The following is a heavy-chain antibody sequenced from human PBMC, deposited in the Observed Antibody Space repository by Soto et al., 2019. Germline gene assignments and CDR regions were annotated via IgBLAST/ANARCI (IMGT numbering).Heavy chain of an antibody. V-gene: IGHV2-5*02. CDR3: ARRRDGYNDFDY. CDR2: IYWDDDK. J-gene: IGHJ4*02. D-gene: IGHD5-12*01. Sequence: QITLEESGPTLVKSTQPLTLTCSVSGSSLSTSGVGVGWIRQPPGKALEWLALIYWDDDKRYSPSLKNRLTIAKDTSKNQVVLTLTNMGPADTATYYCARRRDGYNDFDYWGQGTLVTASS. CDR1: GSSLSTSGVG.